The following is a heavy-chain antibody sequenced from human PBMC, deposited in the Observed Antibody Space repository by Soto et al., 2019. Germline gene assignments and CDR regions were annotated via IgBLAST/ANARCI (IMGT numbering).Heavy chain of an antibody. CDR1: GFTFSGSA. Sequence: GGSLRLSCAASGFTFSGSAMHWVRQASGKGLEWVGRIRSKSNNYATAYAASVKGRFTISRDDSKNTAYLQMNSLKTEDTAVYYCSRLVGPTSSFDSWGQGTLVTVS. V-gene: IGHV3-73*01. D-gene: IGHD1-26*01. CDR2: IRSKSNNYAT. J-gene: IGHJ4*02. CDR3: SRLVGPTSSFDS.